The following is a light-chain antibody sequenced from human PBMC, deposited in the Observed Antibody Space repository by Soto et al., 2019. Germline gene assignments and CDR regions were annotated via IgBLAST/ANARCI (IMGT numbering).Light chain of an antibody. CDR3: HQYGSSPQT. J-gene: IGKJ1*01. CDR2: GAS. Sequence: EIVLTQSPGTLSLSPGESATLSCRASPSFSNSYLAWYQQKPGQAPKLLIYGASSRATGIPDRFSGAGSGTEFTLTIDSLDPEDFEVYYCHQYGSSPQTFGRGTKVDIK. CDR1: PSFSNSY. V-gene: IGKV3-20*01.